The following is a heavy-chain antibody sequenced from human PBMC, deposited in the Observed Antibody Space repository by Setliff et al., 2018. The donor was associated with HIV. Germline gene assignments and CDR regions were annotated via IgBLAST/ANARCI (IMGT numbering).Heavy chain of an antibody. CDR3: ARSQPDTIFGVVTFDY. D-gene: IGHD3-3*01. CDR2: VYYRGRT. J-gene: IGHJ4*02. CDR1: GGSMSSSGPGYY. V-gene: IGHV4-39*01. Sequence: PSETLSLTCTVSGGSMSSSGPGYYWGWVRQTPGGGLEWIGSVYYRGRTYYNPSLKSRVTISVDTSKNQLSLRLTSMAAADTAMYYCARSQPDTIFGVVTFDYWGQGKMVTVSS.